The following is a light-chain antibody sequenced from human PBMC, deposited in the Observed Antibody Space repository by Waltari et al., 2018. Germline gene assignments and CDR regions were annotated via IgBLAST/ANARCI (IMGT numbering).Light chain of an antibody. CDR1: SLRSYY. CDR3: NSRDSSGNHLVV. J-gene: IGLJ2*01. CDR2: GKN. Sequence: SSELTQDPAVSVALGQTVRITCQGDSLRSYYASWYKQKPGQAPVLVIYGKNNRPSGIPDRFSGSSSGNTASLTITGAQAEDEADYYCNSRDSSGNHLVVFGGGTKLTVL. V-gene: IGLV3-19*01.